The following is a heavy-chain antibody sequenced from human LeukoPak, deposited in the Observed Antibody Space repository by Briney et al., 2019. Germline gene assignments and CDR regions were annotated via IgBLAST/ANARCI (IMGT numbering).Heavy chain of an antibody. CDR2: ISYDGSNK. J-gene: IGHJ4*02. V-gene: IGHV3-30*03. D-gene: IGHD1-7*01. CDR1: GFTFSSYG. CDR3: ARDSDWNYPFDC. Sequence: GGSLRLSCAASGFTFSSYGMHWVRQAPGKGLEWVAVISYDGSNKYYADSVKGRFTISRDNSKNTLYLQMNSLRAEDTAVYYCARDSDWNYPFDCWGQGTLVTVSS.